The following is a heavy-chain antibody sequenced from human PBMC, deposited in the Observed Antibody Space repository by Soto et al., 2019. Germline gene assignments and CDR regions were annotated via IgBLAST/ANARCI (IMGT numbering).Heavy chain of an antibody. J-gene: IGHJ6*02. CDR2: ISSSSSYI. Sequence: GGSLRLSCAASGFTFSSYSMNWVRQAPGKGLEWVPSISSSSSYIYYADSVKGRFTISRDNAKNSLYLQMNSLRAEDTAVYYCARDREYTPGYSYGYYYYYGMDVWGQGTTVTVSS. CDR1: GFTFSSYS. CDR3: ARDREYTPGYSYGYYYYYGMDV. D-gene: IGHD5-18*01. V-gene: IGHV3-21*01.